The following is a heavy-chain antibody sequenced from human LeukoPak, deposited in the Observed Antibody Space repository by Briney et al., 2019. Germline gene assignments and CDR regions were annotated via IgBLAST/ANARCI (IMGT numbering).Heavy chain of an antibody. Sequence: GGSLRLSCAASGFTLSSYAMSWARQAPGKGLEWVSAIVGSSDRTYYADSVKGRFTISRDTSKNTLYLQMNSLRAEDMALYYCAKGGYYGSGPQVYFDYWGQGTLVTVSS. CDR2: IVGSSDRT. CDR1: GFTLSSYA. CDR3: AKGGYYGSGPQVYFDY. J-gene: IGHJ4*02. V-gene: IGHV3-23*01. D-gene: IGHD3-10*01.